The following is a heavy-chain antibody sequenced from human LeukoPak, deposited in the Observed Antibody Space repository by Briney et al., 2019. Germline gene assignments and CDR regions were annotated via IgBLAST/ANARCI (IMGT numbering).Heavy chain of an antibody. CDR1: GFTFSAYW. CDR2: INEGGNSK. J-gene: IGHJ4*02. D-gene: IGHD6-19*01. V-gene: IGHV3-7*01. CDR3: ARVGKNGWDFDH. Sequence: GGSLRLSCTASGFTFSAYWMTWVRQAPGKGLEWVANINEGGNSKYYVDSVRGRFTISRDKTKDLLHLQMSSLRAEDTAVYYCARVGKNGWDFDHWGQGTLVTVSS.